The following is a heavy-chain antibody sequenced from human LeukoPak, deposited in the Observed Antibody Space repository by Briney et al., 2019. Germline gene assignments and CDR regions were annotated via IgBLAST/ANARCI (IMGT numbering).Heavy chain of an antibody. V-gene: IGHV3-23*01. CDR2: ISSFGSGT. J-gene: IGHJ4*02. D-gene: IGHD3-16*01. Sequence: GGSLRLSCAASGFTVSSNYMSWVRQAPGKGLEWVSTISSFGSGTYYADSVKGRFTISRDNSKNTLYLQMNSLRAEDTAIYYCAKDTLGDRLKRSFDYWAREPWSPSPQ. CDR3: AKDTLGDRLKRSFDY. CDR1: GFTVSSNY.